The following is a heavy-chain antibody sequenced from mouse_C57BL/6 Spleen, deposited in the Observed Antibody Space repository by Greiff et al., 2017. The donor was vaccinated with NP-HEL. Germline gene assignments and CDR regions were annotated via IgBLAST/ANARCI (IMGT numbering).Heavy chain of an antibody. D-gene: IGHD1-1*01. CDR1: GYTFTSYW. V-gene: IGHV1-52*01. Sequence: QVQLQQPGAELVRPGSSVKLSCKASGYTFTSYWMHWVKQRPIQGLEWIGNIDPSDSETHYNQKFKDKATLTVDKSSSTAYMQLSSLTSEDSAVYYCARSGIYYGSSPFAYWGQGTLVTVTA. J-gene: IGHJ3*01. CDR2: IDPSDSET. CDR3: ARSGIYYGSSPFAY.